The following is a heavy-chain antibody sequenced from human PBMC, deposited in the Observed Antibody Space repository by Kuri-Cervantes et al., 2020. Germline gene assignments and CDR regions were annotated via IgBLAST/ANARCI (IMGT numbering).Heavy chain of an antibody. CDR1: GFTFSSYG. J-gene: IGHJ4*02. D-gene: IGHD6-13*01. CDR2: IWYDGSNK. V-gene: IGHV3-33*01. Sequence: GGSLRLSCAASGFTFSSYGMHWVRQAPGKGLEWVAVIWYDGSNKYYADSVKGRFTISRDNSKNTLYLQMNSLRAEDTAVYYCARDNAVEMYSSSWYTFDYWGQGTLVTVSS. CDR3: ARDNAVEMYSSSWYTFDY.